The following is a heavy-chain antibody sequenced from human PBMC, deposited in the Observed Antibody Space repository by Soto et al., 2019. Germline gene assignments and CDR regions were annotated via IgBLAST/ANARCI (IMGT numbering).Heavy chain of an antibody. V-gene: IGHV4-38-2*02. Sequence: SETLSLTCTVSGYSLSTGSSWGWIRQPPGKGPEWSASFYHGGTTFYNPSLKSRVTISVDTSKSHFSLKLRSVTAADTAVYYCARAHVIVVAGSTFDDWGHGTLVTVSS. D-gene: IGHD6-19*01. CDR2: FYHGGTT. J-gene: IGHJ4*01. CDR1: GYSLSTGSS. CDR3: ARAHVIVVAGSTFDD.